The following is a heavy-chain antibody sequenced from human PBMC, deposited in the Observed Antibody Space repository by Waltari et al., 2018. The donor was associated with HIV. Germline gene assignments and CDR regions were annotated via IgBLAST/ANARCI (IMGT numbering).Heavy chain of an antibody. D-gene: IGHD1-26*01. CDR2: SYPGDSDT. J-gene: IGHJ4*02. CDR3: ARQESIVGGTGWHPFDY. V-gene: IGHV5-51*01. Sequence: EVQLVQSGAEGKKPGESLKISCKGSGYSFTSYWIGWVRQMPGKGLEWMGISYPGDSDTIYSPSFQGQVTISADKSISTAYLQWSSLKASDTAMYYCARQESIVGGTGWHPFDYWGQGTLVTVSS. CDR1: GYSFTSYW.